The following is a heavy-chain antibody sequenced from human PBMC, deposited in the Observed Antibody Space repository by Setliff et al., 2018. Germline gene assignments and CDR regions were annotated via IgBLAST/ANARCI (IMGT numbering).Heavy chain of an antibody. J-gene: IGHJ6*02. CDR1: GGSISSGGYS. D-gene: IGHD6-19*01. CDR2: IYYSGST. CDR3: SREQWLVDYYYYCMDV. Sequence: SETLSLTCAVSGGSISSGGYSWSWIRQPPGKGLEWIGYIYYSGSTNYNPSLKSRVTISVDTSKNQFSLKLSSVTAADTAVYYCSREQWLVDYYYYCMDVWGQGTTVTVSS. V-gene: IGHV4-30-2*01.